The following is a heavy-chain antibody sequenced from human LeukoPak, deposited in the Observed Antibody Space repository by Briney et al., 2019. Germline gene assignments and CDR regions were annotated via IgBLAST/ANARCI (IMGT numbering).Heavy chain of an antibody. D-gene: IGHD3-9*01. CDR1: GGSINNFY. CDR2: ISYSGST. V-gene: IGHV4-59*12. Sequence: SETLSLTCTISGGSINNFYWSWIRQPPGKGLEWIGYISYSGSTNYSPSLKSRVTISVDTSKNQFSLKLSSVTAADTAVYYCARVRNDILTGYYPVWFDPWGQGTLVTVSS. J-gene: IGHJ5*02. CDR3: ARVRNDILTGYYPVWFDP.